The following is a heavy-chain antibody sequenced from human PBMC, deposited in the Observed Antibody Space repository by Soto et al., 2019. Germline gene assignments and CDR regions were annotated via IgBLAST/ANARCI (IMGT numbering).Heavy chain of an antibody. CDR1: GFTFTRHW. V-gene: IGHV3-74*01. CDR2: VSQSGSVT. CDR3: VRGSDGWSGMDV. J-gene: IGHJ6*04. D-gene: IGHD3-3*01. Sequence: EVQLVESGGGLVQPGGSLSLSCATSGFTFTRHWMYWIRQTPGKGLVWVSRVSQSGSVTYYEDSVKGRFTISRDNARNTVYLQMNSVRAEDTGEYGCVRGSDGWSGMDVWGEGTTVTVSS.